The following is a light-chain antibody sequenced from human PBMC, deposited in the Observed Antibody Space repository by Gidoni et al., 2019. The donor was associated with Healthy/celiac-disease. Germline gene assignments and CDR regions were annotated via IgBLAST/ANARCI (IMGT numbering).Light chain of an antibody. CDR1: QSVSSSY. V-gene: IGKV3-20*01. CDR3: QQYGSSPPLT. J-gene: IGKJ4*01. CDR2: GAS. Sequence: IVLTQSPGTLSLSPGERATLSCRASQSVSSSYLAWYQQKPGQAPRLLIYGASNRATGIPDRFSGSWSGTDFTLTIRRLEPEDFAVYYCQQYGSSPPLTFGGGTKVEIK.